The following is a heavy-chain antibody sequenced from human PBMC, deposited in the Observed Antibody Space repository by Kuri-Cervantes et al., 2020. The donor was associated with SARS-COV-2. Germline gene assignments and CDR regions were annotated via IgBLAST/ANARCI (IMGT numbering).Heavy chain of an antibody. D-gene: IGHD5/OR15-5a*01. V-gene: IGHV4-59*01. J-gene: IGHJ4*02. CDR2: FYYSGIT. CDR1: GGSISSYY. Sequence: SETLSLTCTVSGGSISSYYWSWIRQPPGKGLEWIGYFYYSGITNYNPSLKNRVTMSVDTSKNQFSLNLSSVTAADTAVYYCARDNILLSVSGFDYWGQGTLVTVSS. CDR3: ARDNILLSVSGFDY.